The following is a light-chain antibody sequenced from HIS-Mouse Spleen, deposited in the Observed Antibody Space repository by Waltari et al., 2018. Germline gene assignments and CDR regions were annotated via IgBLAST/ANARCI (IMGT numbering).Light chain of an antibody. J-gene: IGKJ2*01. CDR2: GAS. CDR1: QSVSSSY. Sequence: TQSPGTLSLSPGERATLSCRASQSVSSSYLAWYQQKPGQAPRLLIYGASSRATGIPDFTLTISRLEPEDFAVYYCQQYGSSPGYTFGQGTKLEIK. CDR3: QQYGSSPGYT. V-gene: IGKV3-20*01.